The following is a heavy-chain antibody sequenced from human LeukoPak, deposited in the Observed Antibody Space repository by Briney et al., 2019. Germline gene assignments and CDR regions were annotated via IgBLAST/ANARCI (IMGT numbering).Heavy chain of an antibody. CDR1: GFTFSTYG. V-gene: IGHV3-23*01. Sequence: GGTLRLSCAASGFTFSTYGMSWVRQAPGKGLEWVSAISGNGGSTYHADSVKGRFTISRDNSKNTMYLQMNNLREEDTAVYYCTRDPILGAPDYFDYWGQGTLVTVSS. D-gene: IGHD1-26*01. CDR2: ISGNGGST. CDR3: TRDPILGAPDYFDY. J-gene: IGHJ4*02.